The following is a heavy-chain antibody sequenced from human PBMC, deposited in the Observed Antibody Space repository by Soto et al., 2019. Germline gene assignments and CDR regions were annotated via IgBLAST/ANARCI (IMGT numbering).Heavy chain of an antibody. V-gene: IGHV4-31*03. CDR1: GGSISGGGYY. D-gene: IGHD3-10*01. Sequence: LSLTCTVSGGSISGGGYYWNWIRQHPGKGLEWIGYIYYSGSTYYNPSLKSRVTISVDTSKNQFSLKLSSVTAADTAVYYCARHWITMVRGVCHFDYWGQG. CDR3: ARHWITMVRGVCHFDY. J-gene: IGHJ4*02. CDR2: IYYSGST.